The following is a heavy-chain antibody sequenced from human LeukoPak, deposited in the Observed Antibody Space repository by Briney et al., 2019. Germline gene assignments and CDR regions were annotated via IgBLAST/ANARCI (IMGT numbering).Heavy chain of an antibody. CDR1: GSSSSSSV. Sequence: GGSPRLSCAAPGSSSSSSVISWVRPAPGKGLEWVSHLCGSGGGTYSADSLKGPFSLSRDKSKNTLYLQMHILRAEDTAVYYCAKPHAPGYCSGGSCCLPYYDYGMDVWGRGTTVTVSS. D-gene: IGHD2-15*01. J-gene: IGHJ6*02. V-gene: IGHV3-23*01. CDR2: LCGSGGGT. CDR3: AKPHAPGYCSGGSCCLPYYDYGMDV.